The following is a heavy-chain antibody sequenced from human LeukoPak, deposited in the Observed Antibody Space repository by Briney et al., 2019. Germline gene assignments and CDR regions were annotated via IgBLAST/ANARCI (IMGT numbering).Heavy chain of an antibody. J-gene: IGHJ4*02. CDR1: GGSISSSSYY. CDR3: ARLRSRYSSSWEFDY. V-gene: IGHV4-39*01. Sequence: SETLSLTCTVSGGSISSSSYYWGWIRQPPGKGLECIGSIYYSGSTYYNPSLKSRVTISVDTSKNQFSLKLSSVTAADTAVYYCARLRSRYSSSWEFDYWGQGTLVTVSS. D-gene: IGHD6-13*01. CDR2: IYYSGST.